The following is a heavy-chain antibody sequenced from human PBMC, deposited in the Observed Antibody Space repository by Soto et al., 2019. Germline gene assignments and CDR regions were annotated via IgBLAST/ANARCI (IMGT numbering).Heavy chain of an antibody. D-gene: IGHD3-10*01. CDR1: GGTFSSYA. CDR3: ARRDYYGSGSLGRGMDV. Sequence: ASVKVSCKASGGTFSSYAISWARQAPGQGLEWMGGIIPIFGTANYAQKYQGRVTITADESTSTAYMELSSLRSEDTAVYYCARRDYYGSGSLGRGMDVWGQGTTVTVSS. CDR2: IIPIFGTA. V-gene: IGHV1-69*13. J-gene: IGHJ6*02.